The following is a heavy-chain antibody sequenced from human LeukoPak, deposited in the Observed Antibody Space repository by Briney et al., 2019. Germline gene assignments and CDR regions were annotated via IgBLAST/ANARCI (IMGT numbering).Heavy chain of an antibody. J-gene: IGHJ4*02. Sequence: AASVKVSCKVSGYSLTELSMHWVRQAPGKGLEWMGSYDPEDGETIYAQKFQGRVTITEDTSIDTAYMELSSLRSEDTAVYYCAHGLRYWGQGTLVTVSS. V-gene: IGHV1-24*01. D-gene: IGHD4-17*01. CDR2: YDPEDGET. CDR1: GYSLTELS. CDR3: AHGLRY.